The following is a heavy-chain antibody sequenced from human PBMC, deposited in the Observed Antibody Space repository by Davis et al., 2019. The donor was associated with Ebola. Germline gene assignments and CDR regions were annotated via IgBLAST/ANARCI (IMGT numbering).Heavy chain of an antibody. J-gene: IGHJ6*02. Sequence: GGSLKLSCAASGFTVSSYSMNSVRQAPGKGLEWVSSIRSSSSYIYYADSVKGRFTISRDNAKNSLYLQMNSLRAEDTAVYYCARSSIAARPGYYYGMDVWGQGTTVTVSS. CDR3: ARSSIAARPGYYYGMDV. D-gene: IGHD6-6*01. CDR2: IRSSSSYI. CDR1: GFTVSSYS. V-gene: IGHV3-21*01.